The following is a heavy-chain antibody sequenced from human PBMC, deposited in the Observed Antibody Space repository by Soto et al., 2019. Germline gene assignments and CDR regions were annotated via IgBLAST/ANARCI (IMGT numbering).Heavy chain of an antibody. CDR2: ISAYNGNT. CDR3: ARLYYDFWSGNQPPFDY. J-gene: IGHJ4*02. Sequence: SVKVSCKAFGYTFTSYGISWVRQAPGQGLEWMGWISAYNGNTKYAQKFQGRVTMTRYTSTSTAYMELTSLRSDDTAVYYCARLYYDFWSGNQPPFDYWGQGTLVTVSS. CDR1: GYTFTSYG. V-gene: IGHV1-18*04. D-gene: IGHD3-3*01.